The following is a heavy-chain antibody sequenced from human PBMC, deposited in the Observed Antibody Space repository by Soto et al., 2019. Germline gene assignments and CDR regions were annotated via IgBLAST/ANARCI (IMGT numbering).Heavy chain of an antibody. CDR1: GFTFSSYS. V-gene: IGHV3-21*01. D-gene: IGHD1-26*01. Sequence: EVQLVESGGGLVKPGGSLRLSCAASGFTFSSYSMNWVHQAPGKGLEWVSSISSSSSYIYYADSVKGRFTISRDNAKNSLYLQMNSLRAEDTAVYYCASRLYSGSFWGQGTLVTVSS. J-gene: IGHJ4*02. CDR3: ASRLYSGSF. CDR2: ISSSSSYI.